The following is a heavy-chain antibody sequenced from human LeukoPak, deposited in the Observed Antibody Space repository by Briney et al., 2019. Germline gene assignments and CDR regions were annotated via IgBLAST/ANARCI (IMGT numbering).Heavy chain of an antibody. J-gene: IGHJ4*02. D-gene: IGHD3-16*01. CDR1: GGSISSGSYY. CDR2: TYTSGST. CDR3: ARDRVGGGGNDY. Sequence: SETLSLTRTVSGGSISSGSYYWSWIRQPAGKGLEWIGRTYTSGSTNYNPSLKSRVTISVDTSKNQFSLKLSSVTAADTAVYYCARDRVGGGGNDYWGQGTLVTVSS. V-gene: IGHV4-61*02.